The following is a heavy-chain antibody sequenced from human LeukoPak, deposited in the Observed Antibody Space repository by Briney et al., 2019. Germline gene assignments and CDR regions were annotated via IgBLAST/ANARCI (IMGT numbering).Heavy chain of an antibody. Sequence: PGRSLRLSCAASGFTFSSYAMHGVRQAPGKGLEWVAVISYDGSNKYYADSVKGRFTISRDNSKNTLYPQMNSLRAGDTAVYYCARPLDSADSFSAFDIWGQGTMVTVSS. CDR2: ISYDGSNK. CDR1: GFTFSSYA. CDR3: ARPLDSADSFSAFDI. D-gene: IGHD3-10*01. V-gene: IGHV3-30-3*01. J-gene: IGHJ3*02.